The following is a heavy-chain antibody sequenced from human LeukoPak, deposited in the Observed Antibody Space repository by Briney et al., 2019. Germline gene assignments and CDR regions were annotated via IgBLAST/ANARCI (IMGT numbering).Heavy chain of an antibody. CDR1: GFIVSSNY. J-gene: IGHJ4*02. Sequence: GGSLRLSCAVSGFIVSSNYMTWVRQAPGKGLEWVSSLYSGGNTYYAASVRGRFTVSRDKTKNTLYLQMNRLRAEDTAVYYCARDEREGSYYLNDYWGQGTLVTVSS. V-gene: IGHV3-53*01. CDR3: ARDEREGSYYLNDY. D-gene: IGHD3-10*01. CDR2: LYSGGNT.